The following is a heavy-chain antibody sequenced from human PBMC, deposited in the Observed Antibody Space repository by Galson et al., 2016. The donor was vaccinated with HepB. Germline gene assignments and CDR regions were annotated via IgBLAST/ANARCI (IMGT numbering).Heavy chain of an antibody. J-gene: IGHJ4*02. CDR1: GFSLSHSA. Sequence: SLRLSCAASGFSLSHSAMHWVRQAPGKGLEWVSGISGSASSTYYVDSVKGRFTVSRDNSKDTLFLQMTSLRAEDTAFYYCAKGSLSVIGTHFDHWGQGTLVTVSS. CDR3: AKGSLSVIGTHFDH. D-gene: IGHD6-19*01. V-gene: IGHV3-23*01. CDR2: ISGSASST.